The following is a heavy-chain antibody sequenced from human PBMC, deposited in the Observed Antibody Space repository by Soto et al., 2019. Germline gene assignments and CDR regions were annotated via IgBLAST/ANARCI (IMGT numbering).Heavy chain of an antibody. D-gene: IGHD7-27*01. Sequence: EVQLLESGGGLVQPGGSLRLSCVASGFTVSSHAMSWVRQAPGKGLEWVSAVSGCGTSTYYADSVKGRFTISRDTSKNTLYLQMNSLRAEDTAVYYCAKTGDYYYYYYMDVWGKGTTVTVSS. J-gene: IGHJ6*03. V-gene: IGHV3-23*01. CDR1: GFTVSSHA. CDR3: AKTGDYYYYYYMDV. CDR2: VSGCGTST.